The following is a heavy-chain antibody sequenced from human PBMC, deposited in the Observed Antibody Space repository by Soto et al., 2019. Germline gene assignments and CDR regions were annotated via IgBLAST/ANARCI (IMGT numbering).Heavy chain of an antibody. V-gene: IGHV3-48*03. D-gene: IGHD3-16*01. CDR3: ATRLSVSYGPLFEQ. J-gene: IGHJ4*02. Sequence: EVQLVESGGGLVQPGGSLTLACAGSGCKFSSYEMNWVRQAPGKGLEWLSFILHSGDSIYYADSIKGRFTISRDNAKNLLYLHMNSLRVEDTAIYYCATRLSVSYGPLFEQWGQGTLVTVSS. CDR2: ILHSGDSI. CDR1: GCKFSSYE.